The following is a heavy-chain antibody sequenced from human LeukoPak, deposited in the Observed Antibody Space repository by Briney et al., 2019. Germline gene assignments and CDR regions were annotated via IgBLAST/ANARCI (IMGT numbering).Heavy chain of an antibody. V-gene: IGHV3-74*01. Sequence: AGSLRLSCAVSGFTFSSYWMHWVRQAPGKVLVWVSGINSDGSSTSYADSVKGRFTISRDNAKNPLYLQMNSLRAEDTAVYYCVREWAVAGTGFDYWGQGTLVTVSS. CDR2: INSDGSST. D-gene: IGHD6-19*01. CDR3: VREWAVAGTGFDY. J-gene: IGHJ4*02. CDR1: GFTFSSYW.